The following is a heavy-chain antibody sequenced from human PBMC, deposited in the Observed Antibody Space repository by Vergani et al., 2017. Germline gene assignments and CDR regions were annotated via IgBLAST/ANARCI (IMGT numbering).Heavy chain of an antibody. CDR2: INPNSGGT. J-gene: IGHJ6*02. Sequence: QVQLVQSGAEVKKPGSSVKVSCKASGGTFSSYAISWVRQAPGQGLEWMGWINPNSGGTNYAQKFQGRVTMTRDTSISTAYMELSRLRSDDTAVYYCARESRSWSYYYYYGMDVWGQGTTVTVSS. D-gene: IGHD6-13*01. CDR1: GGTFSSYA. V-gene: IGHV1-2*02. CDR3: ARESRSWSYYYYYGMDV.